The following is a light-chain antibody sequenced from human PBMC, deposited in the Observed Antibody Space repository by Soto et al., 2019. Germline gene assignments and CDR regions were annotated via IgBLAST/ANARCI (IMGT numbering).Light chain of an antibody. V-gene: IGLV2-18*02. Sequence: QSALTQPPSVSGSPGQSVTISCTGTSSDVGSSNGVSWYQQPPGTAPKLMIYDVSNRPSGVPDRFSRSKSCNTASLTISGLQAEDEADYYCSSYTSSSTYVFRTGTKVTVL. CDR3: SSYTSSSTYV. CDR2: DVS. J-gene: IGLJ1*01. CDR1: SSDVGSSNG.